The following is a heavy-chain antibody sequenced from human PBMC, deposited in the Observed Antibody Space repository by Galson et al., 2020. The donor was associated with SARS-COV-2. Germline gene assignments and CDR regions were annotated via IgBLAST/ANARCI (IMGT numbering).Heavy chain of an antibody. CDR3: AGGLGYCSGGSCYYYGMDV. J-gene: IGHJ6*02. D-gene: IGHD2-15*01. CDR2: IYYSGST. CDR1: GGSISSYY. Sequence: SETLSLTCTVSGGSISSYYWSWIRQPPGKGLEWIGYIYYSGSTNYNPSLKSRVTISVDTSKNQFSLKLSSVTAADTAVYYCAGGLGYCSGGSCYYYGMDVWGQGTTVTVSS. V-gene: IGHV4-59*01.